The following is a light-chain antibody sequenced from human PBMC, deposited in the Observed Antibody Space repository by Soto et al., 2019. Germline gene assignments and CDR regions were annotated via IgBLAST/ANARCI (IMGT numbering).Light chain of an antibody. CDR3: QQYNNGPPWT. Sequence: EIVMTQSPATLSVSPGERATLSSRASQSVSSNLAWYQQKPCQAPRLLIYGASTRATGIPARSSGSGSGTEFSLTISSLQSEDFAVYYCQQYNNGPPWTFGQGTKVEIK. V-gene: IGKV3-15*01. J-gene: IGKJ1*01. CDR2: GAS. CDR1: QSVSSN.